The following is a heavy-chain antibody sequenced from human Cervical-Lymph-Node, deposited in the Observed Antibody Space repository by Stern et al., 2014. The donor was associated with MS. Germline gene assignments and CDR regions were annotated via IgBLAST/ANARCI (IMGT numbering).Heavy chain of an antibody. CDR2: IWYDGSNP. D-gene: IGHD6-13*01. Sequence: DQLVESGGGVVQPGRSLRLSCAASGFSFSRYAMHWVRQAPGKGLEWVALIWYDGSNPYYADSVAGRFTVCSDNFKNTLYLQMNSLRAEDTAVYYCASAYSSSHYYFDYWGQGTLVTVSS. CDR3: ASAYSSSHYYFDY. V-gene: IGHV3-33*01. CDR1: GFSFSRYA. J-gene: IGHJ4*02.